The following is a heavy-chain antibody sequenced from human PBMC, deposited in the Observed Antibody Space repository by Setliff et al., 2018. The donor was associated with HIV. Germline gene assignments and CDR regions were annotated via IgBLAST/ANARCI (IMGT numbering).Heavy chain of an antibody. J-gene: IGHJ4*02. CDR1: GYTFTSDY. CDR3: ARDYYDSSGYIFLPGLPDY. D-gene: IGHD3-22*01. V-gene: IGHV1-46*01. Sequence: ASVKVSCKASGYTFTSDYIHWVRQAPGQGLEWMGIINPAGNPTSYAQKFQGRLTMTRDTSTSTAYMELSRLRSDGTAVYYCARDYYDSSGYIFLPGLPDYWGQGTLVTVSS. CDR2: INPAGNPT.